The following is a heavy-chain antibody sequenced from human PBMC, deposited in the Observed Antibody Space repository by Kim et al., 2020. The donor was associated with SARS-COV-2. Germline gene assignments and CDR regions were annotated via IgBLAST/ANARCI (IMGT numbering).Heavy chain of an antibody. CDR2: MNPNSGNT. D-gene: IGHD3-16*02. CDR3: ARGQEITFGGVIVGGWFDP. CDR1: GYTFTSYD. Sequence: ASVKVSCKASGYTFTSYDINWVRQATGQGLEWMGWMNPNSGNTGYAQKFQGRVTMTRNTSISTAYMELSSLRSEDTAVYYCARGQEITFGGVIVGGWFDPWGQGTLVTVSS. J-gene: IGHJ5*02. V-gene: IGHV1-8*01.